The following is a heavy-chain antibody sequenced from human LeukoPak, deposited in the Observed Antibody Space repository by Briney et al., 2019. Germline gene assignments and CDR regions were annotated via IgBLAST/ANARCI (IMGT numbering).Heavy chain of an antibody. CDR1: GGSISSGDYY. J-gene: IGHJ5*02. D-gene: IGHD3-22*01. V-gene: IGHV4-30-4*01. Sequence: SETLSLTCTVSGGSISSGDYYWSWIRQPPGKGLEWIGYIYYSGSTYYNPSLKSRVTISVDTSKNQFSLKLSSVTAADTAVYYCARDRDRDYYDSGNWFDPWGQGTLVTVSS. CDR3: ARDRDRDYYDSGNWFDP. CDR2: IYYSGST.